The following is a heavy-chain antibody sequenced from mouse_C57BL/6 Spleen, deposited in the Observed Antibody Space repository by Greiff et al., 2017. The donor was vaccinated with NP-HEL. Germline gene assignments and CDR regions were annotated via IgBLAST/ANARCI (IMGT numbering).Heavy chain of an antibody. V-gene: IGHV1-64*01. J-gene: IGHJ4*01. CDR2: IHPNSGST. Sequence: QVQLKQPGAELVKPGASVKLSCKASGYTFTSYWMHWVKQRPGQGLEWIGMIHPNSGSTNYNEKFKSKATLTVDKSSSTAYMQLSSLTSEDSAVYYCATYGNYGYYAMDYWGQGTSVTVSS. CDR1: GYTFTSYW. D-gene: IGHD2-1*01. CDR3: ATYGNYGYYAMDY.